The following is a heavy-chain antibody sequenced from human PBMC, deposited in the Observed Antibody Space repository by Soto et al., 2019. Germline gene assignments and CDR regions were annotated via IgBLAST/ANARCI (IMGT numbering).Heavy chain of an antibody. CDR1: GWTFSICA. CDR3: VKGHSHSYYYFDY. CDR2: TRGSGGDT. Sequence: GSLRLSDEGSGWTFSICAMNWVRQAPGKGLEWVSSTRGSGGDTYYADSVRGRFTISRDNSKNTLYLQMNSLRVEDTAVYYCVKGHSHSYYYFDYWGQGTLVTVSS. D-gene: IGHD1-26*01. V-gene: IGHV3-23*01. J-gene: IGHJ4*02.